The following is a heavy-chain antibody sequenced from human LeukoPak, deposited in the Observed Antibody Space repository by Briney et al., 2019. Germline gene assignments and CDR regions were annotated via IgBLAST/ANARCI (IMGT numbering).Heavy chain of an antibody. CDR2: ISGSGGST. V-gene: IGHV3-23*01. CDR3: AKVLIVVVPAAIGAFDY. J-gene: IGHJ4*02. CDR1: GFTFSSYG. Sequence: GGSLRLSCAASGFTFSSYGMSWVRQAPGKGLEWVSAISGSGGSTYYADSVKGRFTISRDNSKNTLYLQMNSLRAEDTAVYYCAKVLIVVVPAAIGAFDYWGQGTLVTVSS. D-gene: IGHD2-2*01.